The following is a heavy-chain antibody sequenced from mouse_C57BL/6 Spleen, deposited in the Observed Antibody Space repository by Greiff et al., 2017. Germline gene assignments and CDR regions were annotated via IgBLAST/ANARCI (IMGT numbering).Heavy chain of an antibody. J-gene: IGHJ2*01. CDR2: IYPGSGST. D-gene: IGHD2-5*01. CDR1: GYTFTSYW. CDR3: ARESNYGDYVDY. V-gene: IGHV1-55*01. Sequence: QVQLQQPGAELVKPGASVKMSCKASGYTFTSYWITWVKQRPGQGLEWIGDIYPGSGSTNYNEKFKSKATLTVDTSSSTAYMQLSSLTSEDSAVYYCARESNYGDYVDYWGQGTTLTVSS.